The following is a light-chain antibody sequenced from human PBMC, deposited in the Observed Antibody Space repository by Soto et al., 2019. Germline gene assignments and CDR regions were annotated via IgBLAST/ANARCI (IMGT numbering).Light chain of an antibody. J-gene: IGLJ2*01. V-gene: IGLV1-44*01. CDR1: SSNTGTNT. CDR2: SNN. Sequence: QSVLTQPPSASGTPGQRVTIPVSGSSSNTGTNTVNWYQHLPGAAPELLIYSNNQRPSGVPDRFSGSKSGTSASLAISGPQSDDEASYYCAAWDDRLNGVFFGGGTKLTVL. CDR3: AAWDDRLNGVF.